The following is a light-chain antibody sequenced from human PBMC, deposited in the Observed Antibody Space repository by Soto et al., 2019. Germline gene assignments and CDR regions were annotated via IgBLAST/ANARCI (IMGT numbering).Light chain of an antibody. CDR2: DAS. CDR3: QQRSNWPPIT. Sequence: EIVLTQSPGTLSLSPGERATLSFSASQSVSIYLSWYQQRPGQAPRLLIYDASNRATGIPARFSGSGSGTDFTLTISSLEPEDFAVYYGQQRSNWPPITFGQGTRLE. V-gene: IGKV3-11*01. J-gene: IGKJ5*01. CDR1: QSVSIY.